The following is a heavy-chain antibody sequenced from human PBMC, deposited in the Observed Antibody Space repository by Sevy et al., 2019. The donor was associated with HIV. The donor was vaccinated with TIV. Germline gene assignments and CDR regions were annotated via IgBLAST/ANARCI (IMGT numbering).Heavy chain of an antibody. CDR2: ISSSGNII. D-gene: IGHD4-17*01. Sequence: GGSLRLSCAASGFTFSDYYMRWIRQAPGKGLEWVSYISSSGNIIYYADSVKGRFSISRDNAKNSLYLQMNSLRAEDTAVYYCARGDGDFYYGMDVWGQGTTVTVSS. V-gene: IGHV3-11*01. CDR1: GFTFSDYY. CDR3: ARGDGDFYYGMDV. J-gene: IGHJ6*02.